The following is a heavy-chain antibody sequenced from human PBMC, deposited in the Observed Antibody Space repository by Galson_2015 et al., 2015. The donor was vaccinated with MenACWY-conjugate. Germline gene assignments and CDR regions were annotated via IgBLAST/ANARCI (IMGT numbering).Heavy chain of an antibody. D-gene: IGHD4-17*01. V-gene: IGHV3-64D*06. J-gene: IGHJ4*02. CDR2: ISTNGGST. Sequence: SLRLSCAASGFTFSSFALHWVRQAPGKGLEYVSTISTNGGSTYYADSVKGRFTISRDNPKNTLYLQMSSLKREDTAVYYCVKDGYDDYPPHYSFHYWGPETLVTVSS. CDR1: GFTFSSFA. CDR3: VKDGYDDYPPHYSFHY.